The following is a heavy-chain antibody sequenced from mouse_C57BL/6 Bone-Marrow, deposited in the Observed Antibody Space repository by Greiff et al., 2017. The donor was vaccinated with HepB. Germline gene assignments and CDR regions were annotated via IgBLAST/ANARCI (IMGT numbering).Heavy chain of an antibody. V-gene: IGHV1-64*01. Sequence: QVQLQQPGAELVKPGASVKLSCKASGYTFTSYWMHWVKQRPGQGLEWIGMIHPNSGNTNYNEKFKSKATLTVDKSSSTAYMQLSSLTSEDSAVYYCARGGYYYGSEAYWGQGTLVTVSA. CDR1: GYTFTSYW. CDR2: IHPNSGNT. D-gene: IGHD1-1*01. CDR3: ARGGYYYGSEAY. J-gene: IGHJ3*01.